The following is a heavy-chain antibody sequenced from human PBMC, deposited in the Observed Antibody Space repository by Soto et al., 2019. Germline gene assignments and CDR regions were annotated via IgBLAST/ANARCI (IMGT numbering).Heavy chain of an antibody. CDR1: AGTFSSYA. CDR2: IIPIFGTA. CDR3: ARVVTVNGYSSSWAPEVYYYGMDV. D-gene: IGHD6-13*01. Sequence: SVKVSCKASAGTFSSYAIIWVRQAPGQGLEWMGGIIPIFGTANYAQKFQGRVTITADESTSTAYMELSSLRSEDTAVYYCARVVTVNGYSSSWAPEVYYYGMDVWGQGTTVTVSS. J-gene: IGHJ6*02. V-gene: IGHV1-69*13.